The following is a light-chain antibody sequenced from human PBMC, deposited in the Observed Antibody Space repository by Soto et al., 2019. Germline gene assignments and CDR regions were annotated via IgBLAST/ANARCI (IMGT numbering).Light chain of an antibody. V-gene: IGKV3-15*01. CDR3: QQYNNWPPWT. J-gene: IGKJ1*01. CDR1: QSVSNN. CDR2: DAS. Sequence: ILMTQSPATLSVSPGERATLSCRASQSVSNNLAWYQQKPGQAPRLLIYDASTRATGIPARFSGSVSGTEFTLTISGLQSEDFAVYYCQQYNNWPPWTFGQGTQVEIK.